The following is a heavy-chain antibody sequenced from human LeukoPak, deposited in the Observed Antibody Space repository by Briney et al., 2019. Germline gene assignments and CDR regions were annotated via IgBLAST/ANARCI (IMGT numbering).Heavy chain of an antibody. J-gene: IGHJ4*02. D-gene: IGHD2-15*01. Sequence: PGGSLRLSCAASGFTFSSFALSWVRQAPGKGLEWVSSISGSGGSTSYADSVKGRFTISRDISTNTLYLQMNSLRAEDTAIYYCVRGCSDTWYRFDYWGQGTLVTVSS. CDR1: GFTFSSFA. V-gene: IGHV3-23*01. CDR3: VRGCSDTWYRFDY. CDR2: ISGSGGST.